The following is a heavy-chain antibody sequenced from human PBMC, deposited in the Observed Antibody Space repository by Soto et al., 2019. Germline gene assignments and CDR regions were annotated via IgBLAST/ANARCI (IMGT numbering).Heavy chain of an antibody. D-gene: IGHD3-22*01. CDR2: ISWNSGSI. CDR1: GFTFSSYA. Sequence: GGSLRLSCAASGFTFSSYAMHWVRQAPGKGLEWVSGISWNSGSIGYADSVKGRFTISRDNAKNSLYLQMNSLRAEDTALYYCAKVGNYYDSSGPTGYFDYWGQGTLVTVSS. J-gene: IGHJ4*02. CDR3: AKVGNYYDSSGPTGYFDY. V-gene: IGHV3-9*01.